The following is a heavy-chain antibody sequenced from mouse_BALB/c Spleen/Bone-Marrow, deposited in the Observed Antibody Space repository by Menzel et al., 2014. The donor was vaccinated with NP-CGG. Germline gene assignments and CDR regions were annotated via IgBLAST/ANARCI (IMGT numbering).Heavy chain of an antibody. D-gene: IGHD3-3*01. J-gene: IGHJ1*01. V-gene: IGHV10-1*02. CDR1: GFTFNTYA. CDR2: IRSKRNYYAT. CDR3: VKQRACLFDV. Sequence: EVMLVESGGGLVQPKGSLRLTCAASGFTFNTYAMSWVRQAPGKGLEWVARIRSKRNYYATHYADSVKDRFTISRDDSRNILYLQMNNLKTEDVAMYYCVKQRACLFDVWGAGTTVTVSS.